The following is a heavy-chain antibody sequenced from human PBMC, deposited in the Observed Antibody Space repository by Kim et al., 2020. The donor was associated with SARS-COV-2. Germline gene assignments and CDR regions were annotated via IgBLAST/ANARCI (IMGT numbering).Heavy chain of an antibody. J-gene: IGHJ4*02. Sequence: SETLSLTCSVSGASIKNSDSYWGWIRQSPGKGLEWIGSFSYSGTTHYNPSLKSRVTISVDTSNNHLSLTMRSATAADTALYYCARQAPRLLWFGALGDFDYGGEGTRVAVSS. V-gene: IGHV4-39*01. CDR3: ARQAPRLLWFGALGDFDY. CDR2: FSYSGTT. D-gene: IGHD3-10*01. CDR1: GASIKNSDSY.